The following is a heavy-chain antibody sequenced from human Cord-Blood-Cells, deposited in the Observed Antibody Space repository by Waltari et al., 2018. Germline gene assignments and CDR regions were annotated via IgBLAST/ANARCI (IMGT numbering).Heavy chain of an antibody. CDR2: IKQDGSEK. Sequence: EVQLVESGGGLVQPGGSLRLSCAASGFTFSSYWMSWARQAPGKGLEWVANIKQDGSEKYYVDSVKGRFTISRDNAKNSLYLQMNSLRAEDTAVYYCAREPGDLTSEGADAFDIWGQGTMVTVSS. CDR1: GFTFSSYW. D-gene: IGHD7-27*01. V-gene: IGHV3-7*01. J-gene: IGHJ3*02. CDR3: AREPGDLTSEGADAFDI.